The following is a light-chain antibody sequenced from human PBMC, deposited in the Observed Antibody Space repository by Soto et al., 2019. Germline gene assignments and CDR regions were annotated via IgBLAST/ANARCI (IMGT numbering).Light chain of an antibody. Sequence: EIVMTQSPATLSVSPGERASLSCRASQSVGSNLAWYQQTAGQAPRLLIYGASTRATGIPARFSGSGSGTEFPLTFSSLQSEDFAVSSCQQYTNWPYTFGQGTKLEIK. CDR2: GAS. J-gene: IGKJ2*01. CDR1: QSVGSN. V-gene: IGKV3-15*01. CDR3: QQYTNWPYT.